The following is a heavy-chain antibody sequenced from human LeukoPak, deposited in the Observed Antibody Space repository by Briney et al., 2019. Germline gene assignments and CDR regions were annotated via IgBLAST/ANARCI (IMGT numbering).Heavy chain of an antibody. J-gene: IGHJ4*02. CDR3: ARDRGFSGYDPSDF. CDR2: LSGSSSII. D-gene: IGHD5-12*01. CDR1: GFTLSDHY. V-gene: IGHV3-11*04. Sequence: KSGGSLRLPCASSGFTLSDHYKSWIRHAPGKGLGSLSYLSGSSSIIYYADSVKGRFTISSDNAKNSLFLQLDSLRAEDTAVYYCARDRGFSGYDPSDFWGQGTLGTVSS.